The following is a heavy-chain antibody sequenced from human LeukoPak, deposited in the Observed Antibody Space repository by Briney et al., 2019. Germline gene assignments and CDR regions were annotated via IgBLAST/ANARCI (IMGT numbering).Heavy chain of an antibody. CDR2: IDWDDDK. V-gene: IGHV2-70*04. J-gene: IGHJ3*02. Sequence: SGPTLVNPTQTLTLTCTFSGFSLSTSGMRVSWIRQPPVKALEWLARIDWDDDKFYSTSLKTRLTISKDTSKNQVVLTMTNMDPVDTATYYCARSRGYCSSTSCLDAFDIWGQGTMVTVSS. D-gene: IGHD2-2*01. CDR3: ARSRGYCSSTSCLDAFDI. CDR1: GFSLSTSGMR.